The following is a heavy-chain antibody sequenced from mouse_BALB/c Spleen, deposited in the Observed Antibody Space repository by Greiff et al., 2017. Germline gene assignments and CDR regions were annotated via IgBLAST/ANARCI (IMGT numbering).Heavy chain of an antibody. J-gene: IGHJ4*01. CDR2: ISYSGST. CDR1: GYSITSDYA. V-gene: IGHV3-2*02. D-gene: IGHD2-3*01. CDR3: AGYYVGYAMDY. Sequence: EVKLMDSGPGLVKPSQSLSLTCTVTGYSITSDYAWTWIRQFPGNKLEWMGYISYSGSTSYNPSLKSRISITRDTSKNQFFLQLNSVTTEDTATYDCAGYYVGYAMDYWGQGTSVTVSS.